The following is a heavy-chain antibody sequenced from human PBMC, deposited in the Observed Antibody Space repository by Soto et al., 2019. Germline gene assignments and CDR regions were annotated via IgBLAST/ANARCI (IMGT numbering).Heavy chain of an antibody. V-gene: IGHV3-43*01. Sequence: EVQLVESGGVVVQPGGSLRLSCAASGFTFDDYTMHWVRQAPGKGLEWVSLISWDGGSTYYADSVKGRFTISRDNSKNSLYLQMNSLRTEDTALYYCAKDRELGGYGGIFDYWGQGTLVTVSS. J-gene: IGHJ4*02. CDR1: GFTFDDYT. CDR3: AKDRELGGYGGIFDY. CDR2: ISWDGGST. D-gene: IGHD4-17*01.